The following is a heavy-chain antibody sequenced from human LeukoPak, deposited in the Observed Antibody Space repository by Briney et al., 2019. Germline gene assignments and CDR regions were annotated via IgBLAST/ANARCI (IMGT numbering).Heavy chain of an antibody. CDR1: GYTFTGYY. CDR2: INPNSGGT. Sequence: ASVKVSCKASGYTFTGYYMHWVRQAPGQGLEWMGWINPNSGGTNYAQKFQGRVTMTRDTSISTAYMELSRLRSDDTAVYYCARAATRYCSSTSCGNIYYFDYWGRGTLVTVSS. D-gene: IGHD2-2*01. CDR3: ARAATRYCSSTSCGNIYYFDY. J-gene: IGHJ4*02. V-gene: IGHV1-2*02.